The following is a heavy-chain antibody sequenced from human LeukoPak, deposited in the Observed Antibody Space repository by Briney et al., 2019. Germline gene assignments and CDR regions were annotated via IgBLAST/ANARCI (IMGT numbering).Heavy chain of an antibody. CDR2: TYYRSKWYN. CDR1: GDSVSSNSVT. D-gene: IGHD2-15*01. CDR3: ARRSGAIGFWFDP. Sequence: SQTLSLTCAISGDSVSSNSVTWNWIRQSPSRGLEWLGRTYYRSKWYNDYAVSVKSRITINPDTSKNQISVQLNSVTPEDTAMYYCARRSGAIGFWFDPWGQGTLVTVSS. J-gene: IGHJ5*02. V-gene: IGHV6-1*01.